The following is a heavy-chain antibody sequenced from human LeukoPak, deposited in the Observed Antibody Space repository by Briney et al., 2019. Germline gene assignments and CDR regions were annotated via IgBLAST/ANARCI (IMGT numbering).Heavy chain of an antibody. J-gene: IGHJ4*02. D-gene: IGHD6-13*01. CDR1: GFTFSSYA. Sequence: PGGSLRLSCSASGFTFSSYAMHWVRRAPGKGLEYVSAISSNGGSTYYADSVKGRFTISRDNSKNTLYLQMSSLRAEDTAVYYCVKVAAAGGHNFDYWGQGTLGSVSS. CDR3: VKVAAAGGHNFDY. CDR2: ISSNGGST. V-gene: IGHV3-64D*06.